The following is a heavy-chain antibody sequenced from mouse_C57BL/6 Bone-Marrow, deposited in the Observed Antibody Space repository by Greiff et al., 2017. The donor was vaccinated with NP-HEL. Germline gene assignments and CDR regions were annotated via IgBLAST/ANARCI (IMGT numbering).Heavy chain of an antibody. Sequence: VQLQQSGPVLVKPGASVKMSCKASGYTFTDYYMNWVKQSHGKSLEWIGVINPYNGGTSYNQQFKGKATLTVDKSSSTAYMELNSLTSEDSAVYYCARLYDYGYFDVWGTGTTVTVSS. J-gene: IGHJ1*03. D-gene: IGHD2-3*01. CDR2: INPYNGGT. CDR1: GYTFTDYY. V-gene: IGHV1-19*01. CDR3: ARLYDYGYFDV.